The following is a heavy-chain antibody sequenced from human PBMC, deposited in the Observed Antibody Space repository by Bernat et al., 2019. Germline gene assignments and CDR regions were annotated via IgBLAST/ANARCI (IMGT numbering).Heavy chain of an antibody. CDR1: GFTVSSNY. CDR2: IYSGGSS. V-gene: IGHV3-53*02. Sequence: EVQLVETGGGLIQPGGSLRLSCAASGFTVSSNYMSWVRQAPGKGLEWVSVIYSGGSSYYADSVKCRFTISSDNSKNTLYLPMNSLRAEDTAVYYCARAGDTNGWYWGQGTLVTVSS. D-gene: IGHD6-19*01. CDR3: ARAGDTNGWY. J-gene: IGHJ4*02.